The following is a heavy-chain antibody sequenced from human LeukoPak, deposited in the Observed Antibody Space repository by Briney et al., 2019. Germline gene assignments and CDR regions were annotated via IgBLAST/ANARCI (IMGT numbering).Heavy chain of an antibody. J-gene: IGHJ4*02. CDR3: AGGYSGYEDYYGKHG. CDR1: GFTFSSYP. D-gene: IGHD5-12*01. V-gene: IGHV3-23*01. Sequence: GGSLRLSCAASGFTFSSYPMHWVRQAPGKGLEWVSAISGSGGSTYYADSVKGRFTISRDNAKNSLYLQMNSLRAEDTAVYYCAGGYSGYEDYYGKHGWGQGTLVTVSS. CDR2: ISGSGGST.